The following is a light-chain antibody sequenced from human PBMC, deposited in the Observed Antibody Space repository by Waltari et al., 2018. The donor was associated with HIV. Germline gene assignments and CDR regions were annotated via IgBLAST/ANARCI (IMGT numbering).Light chain of an antibody. CDR1: NIGRKN. Sequence: SYVLTQPPSVSVAPGETATITCAGNNIGRKNVPWYQQRPGQAPILVIYYDNERPSGIPERFSGSNSGNTATLTIRRVEVADEADYYCQVWDSDSDHVFGPGTEVTVL. CDR2: YDN. V-gene: IGLV3-21*01. J-gene: IGLJ1*01. CDR3: QVWDSDSDHV.